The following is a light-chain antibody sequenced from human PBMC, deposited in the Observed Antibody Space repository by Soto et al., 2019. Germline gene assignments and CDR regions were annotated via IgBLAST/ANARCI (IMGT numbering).Light chain of an antibody. CDR2: DVS. CDR3: CSYVGRNIYV. V-gene: IGLV2-23*02. J-gene: IGLJ1*01. CDR1: SGDVGNYNL. Sequence: QSVLTQPASVSGSPGQSITISCTGTSGDVGNYNLVSWYQQHPGKVPKLVIFDVSERPSGVSNRFSGSKSGNTASPTISGLQSEDEADYYCCSYVGRNIYVFGTGTKVTVL.